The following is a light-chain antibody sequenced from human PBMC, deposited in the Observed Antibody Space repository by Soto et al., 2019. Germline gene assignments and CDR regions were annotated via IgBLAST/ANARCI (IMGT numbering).Light chain of an antibody. J-gene: IGLJ2*01. V-gene: IGLV2-14*01. CDR2: EVS. Sequence: QSALTQPASVSGSPGQSITISCTGTSTDVGGYKYVSWYQQHPGKAPKLIIYEVSNRPSGISHRFSGSKSGNTASLIISGLQAEDEADYYCSSYRTSSTVDFGGGTKVTVL. CDR3: SSYRTSSTVD. CDR1: STDVGGYKY.